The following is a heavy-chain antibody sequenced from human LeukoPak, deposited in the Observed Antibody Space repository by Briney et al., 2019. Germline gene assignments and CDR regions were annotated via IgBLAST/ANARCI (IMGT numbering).Heavy chain of an antibody. Sequence: GGSLRLSCAASGFTVSSNYMSWVRQAPGKGLEWVSVIYSGGSTYYADSVKGRFTISRDNSKNTLYLQMNSLRAEDTAVYYCARDRDGYLETYFDYWGQGTLVTVSS. V-gene: IGHV3-53*01. CDR2: IYSGGST. CDR3: ARDRDGYLETYFDY. J-gene: IGHJ4*02. D-gene: IGHD5-24*01. CDR1: GFTVSSNY.